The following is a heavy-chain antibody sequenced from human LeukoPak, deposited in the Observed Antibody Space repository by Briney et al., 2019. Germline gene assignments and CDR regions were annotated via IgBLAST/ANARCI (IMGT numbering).Heavy chain of an antibody. D-gene: IGHD1-1*01. CDR3: ARQVPYYYYMDV. CDR2: INHSGST. Sequence: SETLSLTCAVYGGSFSGYYWSWIRQPPGKGVEWIGEINHSGSTNYNPSLKSRVTISVDTSKNQFSLKLSSVTAADTAVYYCARQVPYYYYMDVWGKGTTVTVSS. V-gene: IGHV4-34*01. CDR1: GGSFSGYY. J-gene: IGHJ6*03.